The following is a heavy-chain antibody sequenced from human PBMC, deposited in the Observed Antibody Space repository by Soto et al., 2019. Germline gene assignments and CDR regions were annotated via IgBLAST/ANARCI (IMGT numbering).Heavy chain of an antibody. V-gene: IGHV4-34*01. J-gene: IGHJ6*02. CDR2: IKHSGST. CDR3: ARISATVTTPYYYYGMDV. D-gene: IGHD4-17*01. CDR1: GGSFSGYY. Sequence: QVQLQQWGAGLLKPSETLSLTCAVYGGSFSGYYWNWIRQPPGKGLEWIGEIKHSGSTNYNPSLKSRVTISVDTSKTQFSLKLSSVTAADTAVYYCARISATVTTPYYYYGMDVWGQGTTVTVSS.